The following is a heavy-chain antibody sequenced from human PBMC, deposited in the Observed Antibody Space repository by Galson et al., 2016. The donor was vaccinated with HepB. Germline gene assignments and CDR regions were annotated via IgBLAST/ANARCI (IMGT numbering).Heavy chain of an antibody. CDR3: AKTPKKGENGGLLNY. Sequence: SLRLSCAASGLTVSSNYMSWVRQAPGMGLEWVSGISTTGSTTYYADSVKGRFTISRDNSKNTLYLQMSGLRADDTAVYYCAKTPKKGENGGLLNYWGQGILVTVSS. CDR1: GLTVSSNY. CDR2: ISTTGSTT. D-gene: IGHD2-15*01. J-gene: IGHJ1*01. V-gene: IGHV3-23*01.